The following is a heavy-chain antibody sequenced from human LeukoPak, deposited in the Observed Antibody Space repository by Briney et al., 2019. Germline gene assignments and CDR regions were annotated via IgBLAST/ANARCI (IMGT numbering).Heavy chain of an antibody. V-gene: IGHV5-51*01. CDR3: AREGNTRHYMDV. CDR2: IYPGDSDT. D-gene: IGHD2-15*01. CDR1: GYTFTRYW. J-gene: IGHJ6*03. Sequence: LGESLKISCKASGYTFTRYWIGWVRQLPGKGLEWMGIIYPGDSDTTYSPSFRGQVTISADKSSSIIYLQWSSLKASDTAMYYCAREGNTRHYMDVWGKGTTVSVS.